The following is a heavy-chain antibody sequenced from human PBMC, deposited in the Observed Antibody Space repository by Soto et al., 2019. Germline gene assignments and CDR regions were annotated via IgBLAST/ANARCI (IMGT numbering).Heavy chain of an antibody. J-gene: IGHJ6*02. CDR1: GFTFSSYA. D-gene: IGHD6-19*01. V-gene: IGHV3-23*01. Sequence: EVQLLESGGGLVQPGGSLRLSCAASGFTFSSYAMSWVRQAPGKGLEWVSAISGSGGSTYYADSVKGRFTISRDNSKNKLYLQMNSLRADDTAVYYCAKATYSSGWFVRSVNYYYYGMDVWGQGTTVTVSS. CDR3: AKATYSSGWFVRSVNYYYYGMDV. CDR2: ISGSGGST.